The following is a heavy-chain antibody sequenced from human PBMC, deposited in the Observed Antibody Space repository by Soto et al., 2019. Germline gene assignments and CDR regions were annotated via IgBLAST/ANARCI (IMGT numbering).Heavy chain of an antibody. D-gene: IGHD3-22*01. Sequence: QVQLVESGGGVVQPGRSLRLSCEGSGFTSSSYVMHWVRQAPGKGLEWVALISFDGSKKNYADSVKGRFTISRDNSKNMMYLQMHSLRPEDTAGYYCARGVFYYYGSSGYYPDYWGQGNLVTVSS. CDR2: ISFDGSKK. J-gene: IGHJ4*02. CDR3: ARGVFYYYGSSGYYPDY. V-gene: IGHV3-30-3*01. CDR1: GFTSSSYV.